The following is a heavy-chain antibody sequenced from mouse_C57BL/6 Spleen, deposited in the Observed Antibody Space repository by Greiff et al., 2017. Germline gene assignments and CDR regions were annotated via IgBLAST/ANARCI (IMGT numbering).Heavy chain of an antibody. J-gene: IGHJ2*01. D-gene: IGHD1-1*01. CDR1: GYTFTDYN. V-gene: IGHV1-18*01. Sequence: EVQLHQSGPELVKPGASVKIPCTASGYTFTDYNMDWVKQSHGTSLEWSGDINHNNGGTIYNQKLKGKATLTVDKSSSTAYMELRSLTAVDTAVYYCARSVLRYFDYWGQGTTLTVSS. CDR3: ARSVLRYFDY. CDR2: INHNNGGT.